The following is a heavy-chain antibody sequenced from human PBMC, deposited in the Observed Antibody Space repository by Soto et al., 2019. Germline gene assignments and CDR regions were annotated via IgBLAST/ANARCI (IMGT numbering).Heavy chain of an antibody. CDR3: AKAHILRYFYWLFDY. Sequence: QVQLVESGGGVVQPGRSLRLSWAASGFTFSSYGMHWVRRAPGKGLEWVAVISYDGSNKYYADSVKGRFTISRDNSKNTLYQLMNSLSAEATAVYYCAKAHILRYFYWLFDYWGQGTLVTVSS. J-gene: IGHJ4*02. D-gene: IGHD3-9*01. V-gene: IGHV3-30*18. CDR2: ISYDGSNK. CDR1: GFTFSSYG.